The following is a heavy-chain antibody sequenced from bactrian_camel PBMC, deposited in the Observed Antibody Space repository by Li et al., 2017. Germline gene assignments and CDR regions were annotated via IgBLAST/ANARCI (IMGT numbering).Heavy chain of an antibody. D-gene: IGHD1*01. Sequence: HVQLVESGGGSVQAGGSLRLSCATFRITRSNYCVAWFRQAPGKEREGVATVDSSGNANYAESVKGRFTISQDNVKNTVYLQMNGLKPEDTAMYYCAADLVTDEPSLVEREYYYWGQGTQVTVS. J-gene: IGHJ4*01. CDR2: VDSSGNA. V-gene: IGHV3S53*01. CDR3: AADLVTDEPSLVEREYYY. CDR1: RITRSNYC.